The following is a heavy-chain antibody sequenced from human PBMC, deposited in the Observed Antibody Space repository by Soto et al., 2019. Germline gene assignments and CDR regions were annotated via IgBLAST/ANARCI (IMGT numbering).Heavy chain of an antibody. CDR2: TWYDGSHK. V-gene: IGHV3-33*01. CDR3: ASDQDSSSWYRPLLH. J-gene: IGHJ4*02. D-gene: IGHD6-13*01. Sequence: QVQLVESGGGVVQPGRSLRLSCAASGFTFNTYAMHWVRQAAGKGLEWVALTWYDGSHKYYADSVKGRFTISRDNSKNTVYLQMDSLRADDTAIYYCASDQDSSSWYRPLLHWGQGTLVTVSS. CDR1: GFTFNTYA.